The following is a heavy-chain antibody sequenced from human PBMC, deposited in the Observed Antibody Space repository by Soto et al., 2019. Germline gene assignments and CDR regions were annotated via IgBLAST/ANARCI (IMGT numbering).Heavy chain of an antibody. CDR3: AKVYGDYNEDYYHMDV. CDR1: GFTFSNFG. CDR2: ISYYGGDE. J-gene: IGHJ6*03. Sequence: PGGSLRLSCAASGFTFSNFGMHWVRRAPGKGLEWVAFISYYGGDEFYADSVKGRVTISRDNSKNTLYLQMNGLRTEDTAVYFCAKVYGDYNEDYYHMDVWGKGTTVTVSS. V-gene: IGHV3-30*18. D-gene: IGHD4-17*01.